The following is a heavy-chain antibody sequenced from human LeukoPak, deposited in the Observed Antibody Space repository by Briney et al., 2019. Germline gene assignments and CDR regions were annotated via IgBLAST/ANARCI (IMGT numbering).Heavy chain of an antibody. D-gene: IGHD3-10*01. J-gene: IGHJ4*02. CDR2: ISGDGGST. V-gene: IGHV3-43*02. CDR1: GFTFDDYA. Sequence: GGSLRLSCAASGFTFDDYAMHWVRQAPGKGLEWVSLISGDGGSTYYADSVKGRFTISRGNSKNSLYPQTNSLRTEDTAMYYCAKAPSITMVRGVLPPIDYWGQGTLVTASS. CDR3: AKAPSITMVRGVLPPIDY.